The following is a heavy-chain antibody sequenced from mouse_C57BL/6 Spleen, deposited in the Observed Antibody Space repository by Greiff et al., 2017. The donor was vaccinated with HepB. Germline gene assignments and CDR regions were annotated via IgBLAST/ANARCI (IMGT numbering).Heavy chain of an antibody. CDR2: IYPRSGNT. CDR1: GYTFTSYG. V-gene: IGHV1-81*01. J-gene: IGHJ2*01. Sequence: QVQLQQSGAELARPGASVKLSCKASGYTFTSYGISWVKQRTGQGLEWIGEIYPRSGNTYYNEKFKGKATLTADKSSSTAYMERRSLTSEDSAVYFCASYYGSDVYFDYWGQGTTLTVSS. D-gene: IGHD1-1*01. CDR3: ASYYGSDVYFDY.